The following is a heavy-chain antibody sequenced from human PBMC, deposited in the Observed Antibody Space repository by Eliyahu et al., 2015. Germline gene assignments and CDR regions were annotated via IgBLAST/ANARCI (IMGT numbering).Heavy chain of an antibody. CDR1: GYTFTSYD. D-gene: IGHD6-6*01. V-gene: IGHV1-8*01. CDR3: ARGRLAARRFDY. J-gene: IGHJ4*02. CDR2: MNPNSGNT. Sequence: KASGYTFTSYDINWVRQATGQGLEWMGWMNPNSGNTGYAQKFQGRVTMTRNTSISTAYMELSSLRSEDTAVYYCARGRLAARRFDYWGQGTLVTVSS.